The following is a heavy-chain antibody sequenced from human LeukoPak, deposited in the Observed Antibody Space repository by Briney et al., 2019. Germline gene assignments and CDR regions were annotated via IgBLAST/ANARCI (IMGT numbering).Heavy chain of an antibody. Sequence: GGSLSLSCAVSGFNFSNYAMTWVRQPPGKGLEWVATISSSGGGTYYADTVKVLFTISRDNSKNTLYLQMNSLRGEDTAVYYCAKSLVATDWPWGYFDYWGQGTLVTASS. V-gene: IGHV3-23*01. J-gene: IGHJ4*02. CDR2: ISSSGGGT. CDR1: GFNFSNYA. CDR3: AKSLVATDWPWGYFDY. D-gene: IGHD5-12*01.